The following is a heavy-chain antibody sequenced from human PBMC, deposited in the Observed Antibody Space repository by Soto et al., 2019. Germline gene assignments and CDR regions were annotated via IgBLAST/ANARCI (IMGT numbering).Heavy chain of an antibody. CDR1: GGSISSYY. Sequence: PSETLFLTCTVSGGSISSYYWSWIRQPPGKGLEWIGYIYYSGSTNYNPSLKSRVTISVDTSKNQFSLKLSSVTAADTAVYYCARARLVITIFGVVTSTNWFDPWGQGTLVTVSS. CDR2: IYYSGST. CDR3: ARARLVITIFGVVTSTNWFDP. J-gene: IGHJ5*02. D-gene: IGHD3-3*01. V-gene: IGHV4-59*12.